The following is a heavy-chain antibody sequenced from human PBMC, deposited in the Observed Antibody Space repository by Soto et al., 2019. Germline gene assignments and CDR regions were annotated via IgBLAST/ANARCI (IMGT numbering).Heavy chain of an antibody. D-gene: IGHD3-3*01. Sequence: GXAVKVSCNASGYPFSGYYIHWVRQAPGQGLEWMGWINPNSGDTNYAQKFQGRVTMTRGTSITTAYMELSRLRSDDTAVYYCVRDQGFRGFLEWSLDVCGQGTTVTVSS. V-gene: IGHV1-2*02. CDR3: VRDQGFRGFLEWSLDV. CDR2: INPNSGDT. CDR1: GYPFSGYY. J-gene: IGHJ6*02.